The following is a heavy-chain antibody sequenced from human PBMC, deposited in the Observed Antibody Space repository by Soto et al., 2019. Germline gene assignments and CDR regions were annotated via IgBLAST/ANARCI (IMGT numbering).Heavy chain of an antibody. CDR2: IGTAGDT. Sequence: EVQLVESGGGLVQPGGSLRLSCAASGFTFSSYDMHWVRQATGKGLEWVSAIGTAGDTYYPGSVKGRFTISRENAKNSLYRQLNSLSGGDSGVYYCAREGTATAMHHCDTDSFRYLLVCVGAFPCWG. V-gene: IGHV3-13*01. CDR3: AREGTATAMHHCDTDSFRYLLVCVGAFPC. J-gene: IGHJ6*01. D-gene: IGHD2-2*01. CDR1: GFTFSSYD.